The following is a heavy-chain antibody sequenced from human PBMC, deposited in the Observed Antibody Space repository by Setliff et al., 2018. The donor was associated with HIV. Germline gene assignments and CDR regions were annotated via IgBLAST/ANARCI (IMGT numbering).Heavy chain of an antibody. D-gene: IGHD3-3*01. CDR2: VSNGGDT. Sequence: SETLSLTCAVSGGSTNNYYLTWIRQPPGKGLEWIGSVSNGGDTNYNPSLKSRVSLSLDTSKTQFSLKLTSATAADTAVYYCVRATYTTLFGVLMGGGLQYWGPGTLVTVSS. CDR1: GGSTNNYY. J-gene: IGHJ4*02. CDR3: VRATYTTLFGVLMGGGLQY. V-gene: IGHV4-59*01.